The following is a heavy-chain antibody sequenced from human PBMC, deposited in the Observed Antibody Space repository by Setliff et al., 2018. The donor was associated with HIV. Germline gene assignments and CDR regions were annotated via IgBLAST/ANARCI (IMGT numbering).Heavy chain of an antibody. J-gene: IGHJ1*01. D-gene: IGHD3-22*01. V-gene: IGHV1-24*01. Sequence: ASVKVSCKVSEYTLSELSMHWVRQAPGKGLEWMGGFDPEDGKTIYAQKFQGRVTITADESTNTAFMELTSLRSEDTAVYYCATVRRYYYDSSGREYFQHWGQGTLVTVSS. CDR1: EYTLSELS. CDR3: ATVRRYYYDSSGREYFQH. CDR2: FDPEDGKT.